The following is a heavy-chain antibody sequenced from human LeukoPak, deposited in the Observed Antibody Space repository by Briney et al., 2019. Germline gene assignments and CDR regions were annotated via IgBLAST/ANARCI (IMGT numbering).Heavy chain of an antibody. CDR1: GFTFSDYY. Sequence: GGSLRLSCAASGFTFSDYYMSWIRQAPGKGLEWVAHIGSSGSTIYYADSVKGRFTISRDNAKNSMYLQMNSLRAEDTAVYYCARSGDYCSSTSCHRNWFDPWGQGTLVTVSS. V-gene: IGHV3-11*01. CDR2: IGSSGSTI. CDR3: ARSGDYCSSTSCHRNWFDP. D-gene: IGHD2-2*02. J-gene: IGHJ5*02.